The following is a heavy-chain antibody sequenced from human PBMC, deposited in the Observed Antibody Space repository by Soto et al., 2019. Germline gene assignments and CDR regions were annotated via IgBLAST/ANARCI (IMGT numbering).Heavy chain of an antibody. CDR2: IYYGGTT. V-gene: IGHV4-59*08. CDR1: GGSFSPNY. J-gene: IGHJ4*02. D-gene: IGHD6-19*01. CDR3: ASLFTRIAVAGSPPPCY. Sequence: SETLSLTCTVSGGSFSPNYWSWIRQPPGKGLEWVGYIYYGGTTSYNPSLQSRVTISLETSKSQFSLKLSSVTAADTAVYYCASLFTRIAVAGSPPPCYWGQGTLVTVSS.